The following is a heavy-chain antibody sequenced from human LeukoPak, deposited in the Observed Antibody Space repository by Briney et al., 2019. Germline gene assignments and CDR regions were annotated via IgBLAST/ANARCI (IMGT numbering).Heavy chain of an antibody. CDR2: IYYSGNT. V-gene: IGHV4-39*07. CDR1: GGSISSSSYY. J-gene: IGHJ5*02. CDR3: ARGYVGATTGAWFDP. Sequence: SETLSLTCTVSGGSISSSSYYWGWIRQPPGKGLEWIGSIYYSGNTYYNPSLKSRVTISVDTSKNQFSLKLSSVTAADTAVYYCARGYVGATTGAWFDPWGQGTLVTVSS. D-gene: IGHD4-17*01.